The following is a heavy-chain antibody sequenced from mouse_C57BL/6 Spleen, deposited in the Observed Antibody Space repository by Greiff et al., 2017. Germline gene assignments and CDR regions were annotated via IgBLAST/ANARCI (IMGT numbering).Heavy chain of an antibody. CDR3: ARSSPNDYPMDY. J-gene: IGHJ4*01. D-gene: IGHD2-4*01. CDR2: IRNKANGYTT. CDR1: GFTFTDYY. V-gene: IGHV7-3*01. Sequence: EVQGVESGGGLVQPGGSLSLSCAASGFTFTDYYMSWVRQPPGKALEWLGFIRNKANGYTTEYSASVKGRFTISRDNSQSILYLQMNALRAEDSATYYCARSSPNDYPMDYWGQGTSVTVSS.